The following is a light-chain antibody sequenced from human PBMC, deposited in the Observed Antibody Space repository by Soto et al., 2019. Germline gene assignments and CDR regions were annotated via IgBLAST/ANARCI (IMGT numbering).Light chain of an antibody. V-gene: IGKV3-11*01. Sequence: EIVLTQSPGTLSLSPGERATLSCRASHSVSTYLAWYQQKAGQAPRLLISDASNRATGIPARFSGSGSGTGPDRTISTLEPQDTEVDYCHIRNNWRPRATYGGGTKVEI. J-gene: IGKJ4*01. CDR3: HIRNNWRPRAT. CDR2: DAS. CDR1: HSVSTY.